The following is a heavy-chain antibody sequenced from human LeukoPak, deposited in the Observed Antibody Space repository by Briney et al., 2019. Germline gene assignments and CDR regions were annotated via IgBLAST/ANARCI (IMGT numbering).Heavy chain of an antibody. Sequence: PSETLSLTCTVSGGSISSYYWSWIRQPPGKGLEWIGYIYYSGSTNYNPSLKSRVTISVDTSKNQFSLKLSSVTAADTAVYYCARLGFGELLSAFDIWGQGTMVTVSS. CDR3: ARLGFGELLSAFDI. V-gene: IGHV4-59*01. D-gene: IGHD3-10*01. CDR1: GGSISSYY. CDR2: IYYSGST. J-gene: IGHJ3*02.